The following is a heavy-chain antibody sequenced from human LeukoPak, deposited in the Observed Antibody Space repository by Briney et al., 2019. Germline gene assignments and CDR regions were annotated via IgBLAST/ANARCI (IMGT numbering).Heavy chain of an antibody. J-gene: IGHJ6*02. Sequence: PSETLSLTCTVSGGSISSYYWGWIRQPPGKGLEWIGSIYYSGSTYYNPSLKSRVTISVDTSKNQFSLKLSSVTAADTAVYYCASLPHYYDSSGYFGGYYYYGMDVWGQGTTVTVSS. CDR3: ASLPHYYDSSGYFGGYYYYGMDV. CDR1: GGSISSYY. V-gene: IGHV4-39*01. D-gene: IGHD3-22*01. CDR2: IYYSGST.